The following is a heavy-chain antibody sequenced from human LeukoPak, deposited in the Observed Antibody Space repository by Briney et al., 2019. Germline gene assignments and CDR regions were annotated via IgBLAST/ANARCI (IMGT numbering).Heavy chain of an antibody. CDR1: GGSFSGYY. CDR2: INHSGST. D-gene: IGHD6-13*01. V-gene: IGHV4-34*01. J-gene: IGHJ4*02. CDR3: RLGAAAGTIGEYRDY. Sequence: SETLSLTCAVYGGSFSGYYWSWIRQPPGKGLEWIGEINHSGSTNYNPSLKSRVTISVDASKNQFSLKLSSVTAADTAVYYCRLGAAAGTIGEYRDYWGQGTLVTVSS.